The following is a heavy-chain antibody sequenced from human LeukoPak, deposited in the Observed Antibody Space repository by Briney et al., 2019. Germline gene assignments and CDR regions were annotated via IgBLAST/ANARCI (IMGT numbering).Heavy chain of an antibody. J-gene: IGHJ6*02. CDR2: INHSGST. CDR1: GGSFGGYY. CDR3: ARGYYYDSSGYRGLPYYYYYGMDV. V-gene: IGHV4-34*01. Sequence: SETLSLTCAVYGGSFGGYYWSWIRQPPGKGLEWIGEINHSGSTNYNPSLKSRVTISVDTSKNQFSLKLSSVTAADTAVYYCARGYYYDSSGYRGLPYYYYYGMDVWGQGTTVTVSS. D-gene: IGHD3-22*01.